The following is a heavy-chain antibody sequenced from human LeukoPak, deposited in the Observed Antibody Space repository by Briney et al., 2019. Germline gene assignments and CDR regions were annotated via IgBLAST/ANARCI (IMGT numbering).Heavy chain of an antibody. CDR2: IYYSGST. CDR1: GGSISSHY. V-gene: IGHV4-59*11. J-gene: IGHJ4*02. CDR3: ARQTFSSGSLHF. D-gene: IGHD6-19*01. Sequence: SETLSFTCTVSGGSISSHYWSWIRQPPGKGLEWIGYIYYSGSTNYNPSLKSRVTISVDTSKNQFSLKLSSVTAADTAVYYCARQTFSSGSLHFWGQGTLVTVSS.